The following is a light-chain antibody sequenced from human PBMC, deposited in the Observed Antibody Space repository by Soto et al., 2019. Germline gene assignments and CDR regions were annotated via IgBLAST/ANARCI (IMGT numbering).Light chain of an antibody. CDR1: SSDVGGYNY. CDR2: DVS. CDR3: TSYTNYRTHYV. Sequence: QSALTQPASVSGSPGQSITISCTGTSSDVGGYNYVSWHQQHPDTAHKLMIYDVSNRPSGVSNRFSGSKSGHTASLTISGLQSEDEADYFCTSYTNYRTHYVFGTGTKLTVL. J-gene: IGLJ1*01. V-gene: IGLV2-14*03.